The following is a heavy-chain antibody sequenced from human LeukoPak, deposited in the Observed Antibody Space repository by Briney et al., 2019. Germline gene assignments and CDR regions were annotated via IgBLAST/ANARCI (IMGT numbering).Heavy chain of an antibody. J-gene: IGHJ4*02. CDR1: GFTFTGYW. CDR2: LYSDGRSL. V-gene: IGHV3-74*01. D-gene: IGHD6-19*01. Sequence: PGGSLRLSCAGSGFTFTGYWMHWVRQTPGKGLVWISRLYSDGRSLIYADSVKGRFTISRDNAKNMLYLQMNSLRADDTGVYYCVRGPGLGEFAVASFDSWGRGTLVTVSS. CDR3: VRGPGLGEFAVASFDS.